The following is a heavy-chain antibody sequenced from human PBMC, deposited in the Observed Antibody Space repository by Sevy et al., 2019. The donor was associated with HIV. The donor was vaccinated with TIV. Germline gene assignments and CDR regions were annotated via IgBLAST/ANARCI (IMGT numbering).Heavy chain of an antibody. CDR1: GYTFTGYY. D-gene: IGHD2-15*01. J-gene: IGHJ6*02. CDR2: INPNSGGT. Sequence: ASVKVSCKASGYTFTGYYMHWVRQAPGQGLAWMGWINPNSGGTNYAQKFQGRVTMTRDTSISTAYMELSRLRSDDTAVYYCARHVGGCSGGSCYSDVNYYYGMDVWGQGTTVTVSS. V-gene: IGHV1-2*02. CDR3: ARHVGGCSGGSCYSDVNYYYGMDV.